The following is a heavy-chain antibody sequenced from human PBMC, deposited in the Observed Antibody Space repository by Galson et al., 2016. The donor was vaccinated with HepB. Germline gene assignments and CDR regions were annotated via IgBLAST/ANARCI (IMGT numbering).Heavy chain of an antibody. D-gene: IGHD6-19*01. J-gene: IGHJ6*02. CDR3: ARDAVAVAGTLHFYFYGMDV. CDR2: IVPILGMS. V-gene: IGHV1-69*04. CDR1: GGTFSSYA. Sequence: SVKVSCKASGGTFSSYAFSWVRQAPGQGLEWMGRIVPILGMSNYAQKFQGRVTITADKSTSKVYMELSSLRSEEPAVYYCARDAVAVAGTLHFYFYGMDVWGQGTTVTVSS.